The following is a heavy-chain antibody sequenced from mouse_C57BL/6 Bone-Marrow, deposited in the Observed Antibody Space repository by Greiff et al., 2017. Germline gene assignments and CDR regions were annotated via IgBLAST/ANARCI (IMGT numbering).Heavy chain of an antibody. D-gene: IGHD3-2*02. CDR1: GFTFSSYG. J-gene: IGHJ3*01. Sequence: EVQRVESVGDLVKPGGSLQLSCAASGFTFSSYGMSWVRQTPDKRLEWVATISSGGSYTYYPDSVKGRFTISRDNAKNTLYLQMSSLKSEDTAMYYCARPLDSSGYWFADWGQGTLVTVSA. CDR3: ARPLDSSGYWFAD. CDR2: ISSGGSYT. V-gene: IGHV5-6*01.